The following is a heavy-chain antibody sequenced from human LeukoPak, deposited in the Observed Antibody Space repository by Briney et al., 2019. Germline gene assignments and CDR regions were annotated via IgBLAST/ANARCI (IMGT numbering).Heavy chain of an antibody. CDR1: GYTFTGYY. CDR3: ARDFGRRYSYGALVQGPKYYFDY. J-gene: IGHJ4*02. CDR2: INPNSGGT. Sequence: APVKVSCKASGYTFTGYYMHWVRQAPGQGLEWMGWINPNSGGTNYAQKFQGRVTMTRDTSISTAYMELSRLRSDDTAVYYCARDFGRRYSYGALVQGPKYYFDYWGQGTLVTVSS. V-gene: IGHV1-2*02. D-gene: IGHD5-18*01.